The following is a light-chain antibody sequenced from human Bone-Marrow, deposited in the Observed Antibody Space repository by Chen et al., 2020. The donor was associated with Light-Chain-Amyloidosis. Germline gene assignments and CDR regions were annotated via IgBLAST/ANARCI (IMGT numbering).Light chain of an antibody. CDR3: QQYGTSPLT. CDR1: QTISSNY. Sequence: DIVLTQSPGTLSLSPGEGATLSCRASQTISSNYLTWYQQKFGQAPRLLIYGSSSRATGIPDRFTGSGSGTDFTLTINRLEPEDFAMYYCQQYGTSPLTFGGGTKVEIK. J-gene: IGKJ4*01. CDR2: GSS. V-gene: IGKV3-20*01.